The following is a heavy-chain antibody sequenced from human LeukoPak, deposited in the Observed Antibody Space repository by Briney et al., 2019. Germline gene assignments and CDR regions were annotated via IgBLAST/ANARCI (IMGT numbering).Heavy chain of an antibody. J-gene: IGHJ5*01. CDR1: GFTFSSYS. V-gene: IGHV3-21*01. CDR2: ISSSSSYI. Sequence: GGSLRLSCAGSGFTFSSYSMNWVRQAPGKGLEWVSCISSSSSYIHYADSVKGRFTISRDNARNSLYLQMNSLRAEDTAVYYCARTAIEAAAFYNWFDCCRQGTLVSVCS. D-gene: IGHD6-13*01. CDR3: ARTAIEAAAFYNWFDC.